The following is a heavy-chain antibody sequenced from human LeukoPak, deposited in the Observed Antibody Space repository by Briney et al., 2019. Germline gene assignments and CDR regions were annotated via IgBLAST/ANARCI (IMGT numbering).Heavy chain of an antibody. V-gene: IGHV4-30-4*01. CDR2: IYYSGST. Sequence: PSQTLSLTCTVSGGSISSGDYYWSWIRQPPGKGLEWIGYIYYSGSTNYNPSLKSRVTISVDTSKNQFSLKLSSVTAADTAVYYCARGPYDVAARHLPFDYWGQGTLVTVSS. CDR3: ARGPYDVAARHLPFDY. D-gene: IGHD6-6*01. J-gene: IGHJ4*02. CDR1: GGSISSGDYY.